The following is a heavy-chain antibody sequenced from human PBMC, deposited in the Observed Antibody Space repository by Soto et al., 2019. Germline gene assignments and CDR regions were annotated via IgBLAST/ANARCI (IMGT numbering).Heavy chain of an antibody. Sequence: EVQLVESGGGLVQPGGSLRLSCAASGFTFSSYSMNWVRQAPGKGLEWVSYISSSSSTIYYADSVKGRFTISRDNAKNSLYLQMNSLIDEDTAVYYCARDGEMATNDYWGQGTLVTVSS. CDR3: ARDGEMATNDY. V-gene: IGHV3-48*02. CDR2: ISSSSSTI. D-gene: IGHD5-12*01. J-gene: IGHJ4*02. CDR1: GFTFSSYS.